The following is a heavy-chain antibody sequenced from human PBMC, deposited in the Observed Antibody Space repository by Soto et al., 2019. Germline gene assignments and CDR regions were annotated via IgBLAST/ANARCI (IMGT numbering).Heavy chain of an antibody. Sequence: QMQLVQSGPEVKKPGTSVKVSCKASGFTFTSSAVQWVRQARGQRLEWIGWIVVGSGNTNYAQKFQERVTITRDMSTRTAYMERSSLRSEDTAVYYCAAARITIFGVVMIGFDPWGQGTLVTVSS. CDR2: IVVGSGNT. CDR3: AAARITIFGVVMIGFDP. V-gene: IGHV1-58*01. D-gene: IGHD3-3*01. J-gene: IGHJ5*02. CDR1: GFTFTSSA.